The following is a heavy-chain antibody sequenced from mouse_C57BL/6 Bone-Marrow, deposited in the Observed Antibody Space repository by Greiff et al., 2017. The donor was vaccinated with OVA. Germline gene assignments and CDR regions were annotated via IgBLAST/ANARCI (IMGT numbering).Heavy chain of an antibody. CDR2: IRSKSNNYAT. CDR3: GFPWFAY. J-gene: IGHJ3*01. Sequence: EVHLVESGGGLVQPKGSLKLSCAASGFSFNTYAMNWVRQAPGQGLEWVARIRSKSNNYATYYADSVKDRLTISRDDSETMLYLQMNHLKAEDAAMYCCGFPWFAYWGQGTLVTVSA. V-gene: IGHV10-1*01. CDR1: GFSFNTYA.